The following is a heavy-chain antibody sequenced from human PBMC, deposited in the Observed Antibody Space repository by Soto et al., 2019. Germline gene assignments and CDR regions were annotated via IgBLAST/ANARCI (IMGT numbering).Heavy chain of an antibody. Sequence: GASVKVSCKASGYTFTSYDINWVRQATGQGLEWMGWMNPNSGNTGYAQKFQGRVTMTRNTSISTAYMELSSLRSEDTAVYYCARGRYCSSTSCPYYYYYYGMEVWGQGTTVTVSS. J-gene: IGHJ6*02. CDR2: MNPNSGNT. CDR3: ARGRYCSSTSCPYYYYYYGMEV. CDR1: GYTFTSYD. V-gene: IGHV1-8*01. D-gene: IGHD2-2*01.